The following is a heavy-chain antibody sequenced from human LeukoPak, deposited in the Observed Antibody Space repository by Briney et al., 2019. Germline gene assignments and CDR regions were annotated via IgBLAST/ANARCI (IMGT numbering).Heavy chain of an antibody. D-gene: IGHD2-15*01. Sequence: PGGSLRLSCAASGFTFSSYGMHWVRQAPGKGLEWVAFIRYDGSNKYYADSVEGRFTISRDNSKNTLYLQMNSLRAEDTAVYYCAKRYCSGGSCHPYYYYMDVWGKGTTVTVSS. V-gene: IGHV3-30*02. J-gene: IGHJ6*03. CDR1: GFTFSSYG. CDR2: IRYDGSNK. CDR3: AKRYCSGGSCHPYYYYMDV.